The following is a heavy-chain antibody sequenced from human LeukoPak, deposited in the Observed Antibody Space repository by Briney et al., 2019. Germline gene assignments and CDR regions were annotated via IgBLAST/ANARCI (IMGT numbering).Heavy chain of an antibody. D-gene: IGHD2-21*02. Sequence: GGSLRLSCAASGFTFSSYNMNWVRQAPGKGLEWVSSISSSNSFIYYADSVKGRFTISRDNAKNSLYLQMNSLRAEDTAVYYCARDAIRPYCGGGCTYYFDYWGQGTLVTVSS. CDR3: ARDAIRPYCGGGCTYYFDY. V-gene: IGHV3-21*01. CDR1: GFTFSSYN. J-gene: IGHJ4*02. CDR2: ISSSNSFI.